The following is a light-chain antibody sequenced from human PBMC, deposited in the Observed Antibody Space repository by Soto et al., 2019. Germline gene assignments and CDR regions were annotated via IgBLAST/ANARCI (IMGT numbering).Light chain of an antibody. CDR3: QQYGSWVT. Sequence: IVMTQSPDTLSLSPGERATLSCRASQTIRTSLAWYQQRPGQAPRLLIFDASRKTFGVPDRFTGSGSGTDFALTLNLLKPEDFGVYFCQQYGSWVTFGGGTQVEIK. CDR1: QTIRTS. CDR2: DAS. V-gene: IGKV3-20*01. J-gene: IGKJ4*01.